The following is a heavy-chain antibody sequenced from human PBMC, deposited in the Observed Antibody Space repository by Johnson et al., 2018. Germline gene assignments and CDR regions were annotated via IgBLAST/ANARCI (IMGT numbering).Heavy chain of an antibody. J-gene: IGHJ3*02. CDR2: ISWNSGSI. CDR1: GFTFDDYA. CDR3: AKVRVEMATRQDACDI. D-gene: IGHD5-24*01. V-gene: IGHV3-9*01. Sequence: VQLVQSGGGLVQPGRSLRLSCAASGFTFDDYAMHWVRQAPGKGLEWVSGISWNSGSIGYADSVKGRFTISRDNAKYSLYLQLNSLRAEDTALSYCAKVRVEMATRQDACDIWGQGTMVTGSS.